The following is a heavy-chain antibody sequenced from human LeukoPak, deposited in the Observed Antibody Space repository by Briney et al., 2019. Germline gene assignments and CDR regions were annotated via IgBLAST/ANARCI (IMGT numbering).Heavy chain of an antibody. CDR1: GGSLNSYY. D-gene: IGHD3-10*01. CDR3: ARRGYYGSGAYDT. CDR2: VYHSGSA. J-gene: IGHJ3*01. Sequence: PSETLSLTCTVSGGSLNSYYWGWILQPPGKGLEWIGNVYHSGSAIYNPSLESRVTISVDRSKNQFSLNLSSVTAADTAVYYCARRGYYGSGAYDTWGQGTMFIVSS. V-gene: IGHV4-59*08.